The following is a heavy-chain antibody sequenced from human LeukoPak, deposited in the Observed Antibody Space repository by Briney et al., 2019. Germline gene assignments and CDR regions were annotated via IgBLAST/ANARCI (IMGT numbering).Heavy chain of an antibody. CDR2: ISSSGNTT. V-gene: IGHV3-11*01. J-gene: IGHJ4*02. Sequence: GGSLRLSCAASGFTFSDNYMSWIRQAPGKGLEWVSYISSSGNTTYNADSVKGRFSITRDNSKNTLYLQMNSLRAEDTAVYYCARDISLDYWGQGTLVTVSS. CDR1: GFTFSDNY. CDR3: ARDISLDY.